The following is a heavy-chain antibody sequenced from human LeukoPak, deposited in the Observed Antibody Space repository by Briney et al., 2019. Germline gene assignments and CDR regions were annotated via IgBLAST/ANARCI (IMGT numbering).Heavy chain of an antibody. V-gene: IGHV1-2*02. D-gene: IGHD1-26*01. J-gene: IGHJ4*02. Sequence: ASVKVSCKASGYTFTGYYMHWVRQAPGQRLEWMGWINPNSGGTNYAQKFQRRVTMTRDTSISTAYMERSRLRSDDTGVYYCARGLYSGRPAVVDYWGQGTLVTVSS. CDR3: ARGLYSGRPAVVDY. CDR1: GYTFTGYY. CDR2: INPNSGGT.